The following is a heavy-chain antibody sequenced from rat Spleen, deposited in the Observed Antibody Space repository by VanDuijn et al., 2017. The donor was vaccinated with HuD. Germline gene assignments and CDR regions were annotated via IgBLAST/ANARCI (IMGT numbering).Heavy chain of an antibody. V-gene: IGHV3-3*01. CDR2: INSADNT. CDR3: ARDFYFDH. CDR1: GYSIKSSYR. J-gene: IGHJ2*01. Sequence: EVQLQESGPGLVKPSQSLSLTCSVTGYSIKSSYRWNWIRKFPGNKLEWLGFINSADNTNYNPSLRSRISISRGTSKNQFFLQLNSVTTADTATYYCARDFYFDHWGQGVMVTVSS.